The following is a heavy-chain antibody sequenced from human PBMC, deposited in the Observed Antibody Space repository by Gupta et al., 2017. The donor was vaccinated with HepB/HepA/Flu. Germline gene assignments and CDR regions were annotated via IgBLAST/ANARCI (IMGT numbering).Heavy chain of an antibody. J-gene: IGHJ6*02. CDR1: GGSISRYD. D-gene: IGHD6-6*01. V-gene: IGHV4-59*08. CDR3: ARTEYSSSFYYYYGMDV. Sequence: QLQLQESGPGLVKPSATLSLTCTVSGGSISRYDWSWTRFPLGKGLEWIGYIYYSGSTNYNPSLYSRVTISVDTSKNQFSLKLSSVTAADTAVYYCARTEYSSSFYYYYGMDVWGQGTTVTVSS. CDR2: IYYSGST.